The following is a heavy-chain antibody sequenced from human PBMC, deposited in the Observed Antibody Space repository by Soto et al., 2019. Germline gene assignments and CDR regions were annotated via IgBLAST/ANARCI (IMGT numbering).Heavy chain of an antibody. J-gene: IGHJ4*02. CDR2: MSYDGSNE. V-gene: IGHV3-30*18. D-gene: IGHD1-26*01. CDR3: AKDGSHNCDY. Sequence: QVQLVESGGGVVQPGRSLRLSCAASGFTFSHYDMHWVRQAPGKGLEWVALMSYDGSNEYYADSVKGRFTISRDNSKNTLYLQMNSLRSEDTAVYYCAKDGSHNCDYWGQGTLVTVSS. CDR1: GFTFSHYD.